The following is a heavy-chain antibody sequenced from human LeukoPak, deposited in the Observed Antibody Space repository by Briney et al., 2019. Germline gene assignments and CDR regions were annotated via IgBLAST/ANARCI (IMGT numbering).Heavy chain of an antibody. D-gene: IGHD5-12*01. V-gene: IGHV3-64*01. CDR2: ISSNGDAT. CDR1: GFTFSSYA. Sequence: GGSLRLSCAASGFTFSSYAMHWVRQAPGKGLEYVSAISSNGDATYYANSVEGRFTISRDNSKNTLYLQMGSLRVEDMAVYYCARGGGYRGYGQDYWGQGTLVTVPS. CDR3: ARGGGYRGYGQDY. J-gene: IGHJ4*02.